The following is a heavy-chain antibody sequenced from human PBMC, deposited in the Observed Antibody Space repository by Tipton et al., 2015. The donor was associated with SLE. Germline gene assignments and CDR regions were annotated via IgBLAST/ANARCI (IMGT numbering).Heavy chain of an antibody. CDR1: GYNFINDW. V-gene: IGHV5-10-1*01. J-gene: IGHJ3*02. D-gene: IGHD1-1*01. Sequence: VQLVQSGAEVKKPGESLRISCKGSGYNFINDWISWVRQVPGKGLEWMGRIEPDDSYTNYSPSFQGRVTFSSDKSISTVYLQWSSLKASDTAMYYCGRERLPGTFHIWGQGTMVTVSS. CDR3: GRERLPGTFHI. CDR2: IEPDDSYT.